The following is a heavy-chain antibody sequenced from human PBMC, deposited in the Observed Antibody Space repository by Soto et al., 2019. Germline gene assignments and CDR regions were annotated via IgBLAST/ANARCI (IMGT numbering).Heavy chain of an antibody. J-gene: IGHJ6*02. CDR1: GGTFDNYA. V-gene: IGHV1-69*12. CDR2: IIPMLDSA. D-gene: IGHD3-22*01. CDR3: ARTYHYDSLGKTYFYSGIDV. Sequence: QVQLVQSGAEVKQPGSSVKVSCKASGGTFDNYAITWVRQAPGQGLEWMAGIIPMLDSANYAEKFLDRVTITVDESTRTVSMEVSSLRSEDTAVYYCARTYHYDSLGKTYFYSGIDVWGQGTTVTVSS.